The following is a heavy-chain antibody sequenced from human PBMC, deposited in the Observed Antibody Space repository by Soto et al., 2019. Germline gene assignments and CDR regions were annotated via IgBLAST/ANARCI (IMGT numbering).Heavy chain of an antibody. CDR3: ARVVPGAEAWFGP. CDR2: ISLYSDGT. J-gene: IGHJ5*02. Sequence: QVQLVQSGGEVKRPGASVKVSCKTSGYTFSNYGITWVRQAPGQRLEWLGWISLYSDGTNYAQKFQGRVYMTTDTATTTAYMELRSRRSDDTAVYYCARVVPGAEAWFGPWGQGTLVTVSS. CDR1: GYTFSNYG. D-gene: IGHD2-2*01. V-gene: IGHV1-18*01.